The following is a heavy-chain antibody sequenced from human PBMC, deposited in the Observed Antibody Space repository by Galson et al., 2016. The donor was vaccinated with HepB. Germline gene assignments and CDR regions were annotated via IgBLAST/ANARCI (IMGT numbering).Heavy chain of an antibody. J-gene: IGHJ4*02. CDR2: IRGSGGTDT. CDR3: AKGRINIDQDFDY. V-gene: IGHV3-23*01. CDR1: GFTFSSYT. Sequence: SLRLSCAASGFTFSSYTMNWVRQAPGKGLEWVSAIRGSGGTDTWYADSVKGRFTISRDDSKSTLFLQMNSLTAEDTAIYYCAKGRINIDQDFDYWGQGTPVTVSS. D-gene: IGHD2-15*01.